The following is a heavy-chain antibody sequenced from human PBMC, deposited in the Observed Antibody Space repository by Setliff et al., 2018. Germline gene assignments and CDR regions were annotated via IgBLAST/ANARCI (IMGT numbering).Heavy chain of an antibody. CDR1: GYSFIDYD. Sequence: ASVKVSCKASGYSFIDYDINWVRQAPGQGLEWMGWMNAHSGNSGCAQKFQGRVTMNRDTSISTAYMELNSLQYEDTAVYYCARVKWFRLDKSAWSNWFDPWGQGTLVTVSS. D-gene: IGHD5-12*01. CDR3: ARVKWFRLDKSAWSNWFDP. J-gene: IGHJ5*02. V-gene: IGHV1-8*01. CDR2: MNAHSGNS.